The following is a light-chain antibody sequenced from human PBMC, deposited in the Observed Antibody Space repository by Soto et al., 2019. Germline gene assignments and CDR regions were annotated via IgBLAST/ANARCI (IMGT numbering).Light chain of an antibody. V-gene: IGKV3-20*01. J-gene: IGKJ1*01. CDR3: QQHSSSPPSWT. Sequence: ETGLTQSRGTLSLSPGERATRFCRASQSVSGSYLAWYQQKPGRAPRLLIYGASSRATGIPDRFSGSGSGTDFTLTISRLEPEDFAVYYCQQHSSSPPSWTFGQGTKVEIK. CDR1: QSVSGSY. CDR2: GAS.